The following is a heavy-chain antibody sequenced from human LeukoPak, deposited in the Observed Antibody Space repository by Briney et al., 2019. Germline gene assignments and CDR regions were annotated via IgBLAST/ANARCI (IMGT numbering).Heavy chain of an antibody. CDR1: GFIFSNYW. CDR2: MKQDGREK. Sequence: TGGSLRLSCVASGFIFSNYWMSWVHQVPGKGLEWVANMKQDGREKYHVDSVKGRFTISRGNAKNSVYLQMNSLTDEDTAVYYCAELGITMIGGVWGKGTTVTISS. V-gene: IGHV3-7*01. J-gene: IGHJ6*04. D-gene: IGHD3-10*02. CDR3: AELGITMIGGV.